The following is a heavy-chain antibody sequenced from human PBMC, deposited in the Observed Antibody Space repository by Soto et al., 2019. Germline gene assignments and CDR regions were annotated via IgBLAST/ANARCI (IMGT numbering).Heavy chain of an antibody. J-gene: IGHJ4*02. V-gene: IGHV1-2*04. CDR3: TRVSEVWTCHYDY. CDR2: INPNSGAT. D-gene: IGHD3-3*01. CDR1: GYTFTGSY. Sequence: ASVKVSCKASGYTFTGSYIHWVRQAPGQGLEWMGWINPNSGATNYAQKFQGSVTMTRDTSISTAHMELSNLRSDDTAVYYCTRVSEVWTCHYDYWGQGTLVTVSS.